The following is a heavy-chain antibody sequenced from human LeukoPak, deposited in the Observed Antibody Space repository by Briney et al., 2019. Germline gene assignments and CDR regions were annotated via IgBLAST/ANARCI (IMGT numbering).Heavy chain of an antibody. CDR2: ISSSGSTI. J-gene: IGHJ4*02. CDR3: AKDGGLWVSAHWGDS. V-gene: IGHV3-48*04. CDR1: GFTFSSCA. Sequence: GGSLRLSCAASGFTFSSCAMSWVRQAPGKGLEWVSYISSSGSTIYYADSVKGRFTISRDNAKNSLYLQMNSLRAEDTAVYYCAKDGGLWVSAHWGDSWGRGTLVTVSS. D-gene: IGHD7-27*01.